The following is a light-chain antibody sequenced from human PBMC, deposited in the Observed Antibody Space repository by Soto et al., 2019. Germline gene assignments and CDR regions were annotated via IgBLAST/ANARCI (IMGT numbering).Light chain of an antibody. J-gene: IGKJ1*01. CDR3: QQYGSSPRT. CDR1: QSVSSND. V-gene: IGKV3-20*01. CDR2: GAS. Sequence: EIVLTQFPGTLSSSPGERATLSCRASQSVSSNDLAWYQQKPGRAPRLLIYGASRRATGIPDRFSGSGSGTDFTLTITRLEPEDCAMYYCQQYGSSPRTFGQGTKVEIK.